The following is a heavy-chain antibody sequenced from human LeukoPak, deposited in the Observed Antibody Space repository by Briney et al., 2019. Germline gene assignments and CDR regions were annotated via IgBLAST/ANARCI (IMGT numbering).Heavy chain of an antibody. J-gene: IGHJ5*02. D-gene: IGHD6-13*01. CDR1: GGTFSSYA. CDR3: ARGLAAAGVWFDP. Sequence: SVKVSCRASGGTFSSYAISWVRQAPGQGLEWMGRIIPIFGTANYAQKFQGRVTITTDESTSTAYMELSSLRSEDTAVYYCARGLAAAGVWFDPWGQGTLVTVSS. V-gene: IGHV1-69*05. CDR2: IIPIFGTA.